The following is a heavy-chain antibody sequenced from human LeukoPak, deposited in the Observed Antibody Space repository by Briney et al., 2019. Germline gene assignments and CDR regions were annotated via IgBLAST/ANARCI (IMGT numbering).Heavy chain of an antibody. CDR1: GFTFSNAW. J-gene: IGHJ4*02. D-gene: IGHD3-10*01. CDR2: IKSKTDGGTT. V-gene: IGHV3-15*01. Sequence: GGSLRLSCAASGFTFSNAWMSWVRQAPGKGLEWVGRIKSKTDGGTTDYAAPVKGRFTISRDDSKNTLYLQMNSLKTEDTAVYYCTTDRLWLGDPNGYWGQGTLVTVSS. CDR3: TTDRLWLGDPNGY.